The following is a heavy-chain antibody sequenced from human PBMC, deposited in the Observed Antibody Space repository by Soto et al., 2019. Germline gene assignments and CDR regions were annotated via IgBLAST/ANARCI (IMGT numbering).Heavy chain of an antibody. V-gene: IGHV3-33*01. J-gene: IGHJ4*02. CDR3: ARDYRGGSYQRIYFDY. CDR1: GFTFSSYG. D-gene: IGHD1-26*01. CDR2: IWYDGSNK. Sequence: GGSLRLSCAASGFTFSSYGMHWVRQAPGKGLEWVAVIWYDGSNKYYADSVKGRFTISRDNSKNTLYLQMNSLRAEDTAVYYCARDYRGGSYQRIYFDYWGQGTLVTVSS.